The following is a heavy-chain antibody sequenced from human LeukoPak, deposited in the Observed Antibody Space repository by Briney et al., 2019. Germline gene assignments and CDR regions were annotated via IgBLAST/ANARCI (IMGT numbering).Heavy chain of an antibody. J-gene: IGHJ4*02. V-gene: IGHV4-4*07. CDR2: IYSSGYT. CDR1: GGAIRSHY. CDR3: ARGEHSVDS. D-gene: IGHD1/OR15-1a*01. Sequence: NPSETLSLTCTVSGGAIRSHYWNWIRQPAGKGLEWIGRIYSSGYTNDNPFLKSRITMSVDMSKNQFSLRLNSVTAADTAVYYCARGEHSVDSWGQGMLVTVSS.